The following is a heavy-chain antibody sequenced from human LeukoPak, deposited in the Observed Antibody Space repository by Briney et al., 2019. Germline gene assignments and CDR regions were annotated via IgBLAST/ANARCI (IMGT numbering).Heavy chain of an antibody. J-gene: IGHJ6*02. Sequence: PSETLSLTCTVSGGSISNYYWSWIRQPPGKGLEWIGYIYYSGSTNYNPSLKSRVTISVDTSKNQFSLKLSSVTAADTAVYYCGGDYYGSGTLGMDVWGQGTTVTVSS. CDR3: GGDYYGSGTLGMDV. CDR2: IYYSGST. V-gene: IGHV4-59*08. D-gene: IGHD3-10*01. CDR1: GGSISNYY.